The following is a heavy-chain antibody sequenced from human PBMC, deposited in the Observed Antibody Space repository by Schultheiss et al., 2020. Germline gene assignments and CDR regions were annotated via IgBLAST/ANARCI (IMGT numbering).Heavy chain of an antibody. D-gene: IGHD1-26*01. V-gene: IGHV4-4*07. CDR3: ASTYSGSYYY. CDR2: IYTSGNT. Sequence: SQTLSLTCTVSGGSISSYYWSWIRQPAGKTLEWIGRIYTSGNTDYNPSLKSRVTMSVDTSKNQFSLKLSSVTAADTAVYYCASTYSGSYYYWGQGTLVTVSS. CDR1: GGSISSYY. J-gene: IGHJ4*02.